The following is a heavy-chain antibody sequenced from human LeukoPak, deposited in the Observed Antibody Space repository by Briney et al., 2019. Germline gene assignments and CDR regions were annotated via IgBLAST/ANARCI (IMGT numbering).Heavy chain of an antibody. CDR3: ARGKYSAFDI. Sequence: SLTLSLTCAISGDSVSSDGPAWNWIRQSPSRGLEWLGRTYFRSKKWCNDYAVSVKSRITINPDTSKNQFSLQLNSVTPEDTAVYYCARGKYSAFDIWSQGTRISVSS. J-gene: IGHJ3*02. CDR2: TYFRSKKWCN. V-gene: IGHV6-1*01. D-gene: IGHD1-26*01. CDR1: GDSVSSDGPA.